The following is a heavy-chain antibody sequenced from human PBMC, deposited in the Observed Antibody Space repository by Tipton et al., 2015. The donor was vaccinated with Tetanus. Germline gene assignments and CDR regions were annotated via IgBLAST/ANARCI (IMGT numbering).Heavy chain of an antibody. Sequence: TLSLTCAVSGGSISSGGYSWSWIRQPPGKGLEWIGYIYHSGSTYYNPSLKSRVTISVDRSKNQFSLKLSSVTAADTAVYYCARAQSYGYYDSSGYCDAFDIWGQGTMVTVSS. J-gene: IGHJ3*02. CDR3: ARAQSYGYYDSSGYCDAFDI. CDR1: GGSISSGGYS. CDR2: IYHSGST. D-gene: IGHD3-22*01. V-gene: IGHV4-30-2*01.